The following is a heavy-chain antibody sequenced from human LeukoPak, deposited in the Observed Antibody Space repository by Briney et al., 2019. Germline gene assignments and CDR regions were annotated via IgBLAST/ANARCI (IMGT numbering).Heavy chain of an antibody. J-gene: IGHJ5*02. Sequence: ASVKVSCKASGYTFTSYAMHWVRQAPGQGLEWMGWINPNSGGTNYAQKFQGRVTMTRDTSISTAYMELSRLRSDDTAVYYCARAVTIFGVVIPFDPWGQGTLVTVSS. CDR3: ARAVTIFGVVIPFDP. D-gene: IGHD3-3*01. V-gene: IGHV1-2*02. CDR1: GYTFTSYA. CDR2: INPNSGGT.